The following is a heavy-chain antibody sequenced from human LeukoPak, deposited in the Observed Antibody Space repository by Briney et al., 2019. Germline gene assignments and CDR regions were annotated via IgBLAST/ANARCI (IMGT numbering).Heavy chain of an antibody. D-gene: IGHD2-2*01. J-gene: IGHJ4*02. CDR3: ARERGYCSSTSCDLDY. CDR2: IKWNGGST. Sequence: GGSLRLSCAASGFTFDDYGMSWVRQAPGKGLEWVSGIKWNGGSTGYADSVKGRFTISRDNAKNSLYLQMNSLRAEDTAVYYCARERGYCSSTSCDLDYWGQGTLVTVSS. CDR1: GFTFDDYG. V-gene: IGHV3-20*04.